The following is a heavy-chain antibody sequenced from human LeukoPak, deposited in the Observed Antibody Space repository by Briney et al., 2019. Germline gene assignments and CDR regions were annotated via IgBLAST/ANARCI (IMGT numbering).Heavy chain of an antibody. CDR3: ARGRVYDSSGYTNGDAFDI. J-gene: IGHJ3*02. V-gene: IGHV1-18*01. CDR1: GYTFTSYG. D-gene: IGHD3-22*01. Sequence: GASVKVSCKASGYTFTSYGISWVRQAPGQGLEWMGWISAYNGNTNYAQKLQGRVTMTTDTSTSTAYTELRSLRSDDTAVYYCARGRVYDSSGYTNGDAFDIWGQGTMVTVSS. CDR2: ISAYNGNT.